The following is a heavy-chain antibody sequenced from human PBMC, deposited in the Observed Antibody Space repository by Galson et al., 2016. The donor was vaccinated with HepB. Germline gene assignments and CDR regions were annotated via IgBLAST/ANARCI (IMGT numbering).Heavy chain of an antibody. CDR2: ISAHNGNT. CDR3: ARPFGSGNYDAFEV. V-gene: IGHV1-18*04. Sequence: SCKASGYTLTSHAINWVRQAPGQGLEWMGWISAHNGNTNYAQSLQGRVTLTTETSTNTAYMELRSLRYDHTALYYCARPFGSGNYDAFEVWGQGTMVTVSS. CDR1: GYTLTSHA. D-gene: IGHD3-10*01. J-gene: IGHJ3*01.